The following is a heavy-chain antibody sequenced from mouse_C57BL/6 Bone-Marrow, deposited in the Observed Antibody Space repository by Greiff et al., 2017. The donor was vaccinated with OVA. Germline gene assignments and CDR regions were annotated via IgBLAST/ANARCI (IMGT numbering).Heavy chain of an antibody. CDR3: VRPYYDYDEGAYFDY. Sequence: EVQLVESGGGLVQPKGSLKLSCAASGFSFNTYAMNWVRQAPGKGLEWVARIRSKSNNYATYYADSVKDRFTISRDDSESMLYLQMNNLKTEDTAMYYCVRPYYDYDEGAYFDYWGKGTTLTVSS. J-gene: IGHJ2*01. V-gene: IGHV10-1*01. D-gene: IGHD2-4*01. CDR1: GFSFNTYA. CDR2: IRSKSNNYAT.